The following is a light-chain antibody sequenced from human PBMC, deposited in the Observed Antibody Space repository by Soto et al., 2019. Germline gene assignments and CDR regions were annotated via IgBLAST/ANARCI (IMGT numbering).Light chain of an antibody. Sequence: EVVLTQSPVTLSLSPGERATLSCRASQSFRGLLAWYQQKPGQAPRLLIYDAYNRATGIPARFSGSGSGTDFTLTISSLEPEDFAVYYCQQRSNSWTFGQGTKVEIK. J-gene: IGKJ1*01. CDR1: QSFRGL. V-gene: IGKV3-11*01. CDR2: DAY. CDR3: QQRSNSWT.